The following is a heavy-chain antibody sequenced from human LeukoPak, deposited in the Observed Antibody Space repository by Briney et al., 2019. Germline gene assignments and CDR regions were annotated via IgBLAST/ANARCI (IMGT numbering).Heavy chain of an antibody. CDR2: IYHSGSS. CDR3: AALNDSGGNFLNY. Sequence: PSETLSLTCTVSGGSISRYYWSWIRQPLGKGLEWIGYIYHSGSSNYNPSLKSRITISVDTSKNQFSLKLSSVTAADTAEYYCAALNDSGGNFLNYWGQGTLVTVSS. CDR1: GGSISRYY. V-gene: IGHV4-59*08. D-gene: IGHD4-23*01. J-gene: IGHJ4*02.